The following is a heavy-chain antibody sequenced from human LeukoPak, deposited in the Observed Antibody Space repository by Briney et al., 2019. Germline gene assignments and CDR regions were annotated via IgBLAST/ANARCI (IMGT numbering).Heavy chain of an antibody. CDR2: ISAYNGNT. CDR3: ATDSSAMVTFRAFDI. Sequence: ASVKVSCKASGYTFTSYGISWVRQAPGQGLEWMGWISAYNGNTNYAQKLRGRVTMTTDISTSTAYMELRSLRSEDTAVYYCATDSSAMVTFRAFDIWGQGTMVTVSS. D-gene: IGHD5-18*01. J-gene: IGHJ3*02. V-gene: IGHV1-18*01. CDR1: GYTFTSYG.